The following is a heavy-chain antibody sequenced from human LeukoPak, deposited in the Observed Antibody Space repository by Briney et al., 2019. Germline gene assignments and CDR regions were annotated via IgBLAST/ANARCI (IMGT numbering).Heavy chain of an antibody. CDR2: IYYSGSN. V-gene: IGHV4-59*01. D-gene: IGHD3-3*01. CDR3: ARVYYDFWSGHNWFDP. J-gene: IGHJ5*02. Sequence: SETLSLSCTASGVSISTYYLSWIRQPPGKGLEWIGYIYYSGSNNYNPSLKSRVTISVATSKNQFSLKLSSVTAADTAVYYCARVYYDFWSGHNWFDPWGQGTLVTVSS. CDR1: GVSISTYY.